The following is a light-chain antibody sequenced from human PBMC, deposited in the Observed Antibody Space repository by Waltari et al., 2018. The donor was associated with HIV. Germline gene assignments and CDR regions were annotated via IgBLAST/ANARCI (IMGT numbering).Light chain of an antibody. J-gene: IGKJ5*01. CDR2: GAS. CDR3: QQYNNWPPT. CDR1: QSVSSTY. Sequence: EIVLTQSPGTLSLSPGERATLSCRASQSVSSTYLAWYQQKLGQAPRLLIYGASTRATGIPARFSGSGSGTEFTLTISSLQSEDFAVYYCQQYNNWPPTFGQGTRLEIK. V-gene: IGKV3-15*01.